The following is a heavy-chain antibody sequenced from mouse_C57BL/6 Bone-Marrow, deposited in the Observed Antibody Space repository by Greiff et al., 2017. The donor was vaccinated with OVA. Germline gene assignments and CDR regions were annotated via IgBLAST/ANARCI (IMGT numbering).Heavy chain of an antibody. Sequence: QVQLQQPGAELVMPGASVKLSCKASGYTFTSYWMHWVKQRPGQGLEWIGEIDPSDSYTNYNQKFKGKSTLNVDKSSSTAYMQLSSLTSEDSAVYYCARFPSFITTVVSPFDYWGQGTTLTVSS. CDR2: IDPSDSYT. CDR1: GYTFTSYW. J-gene: IGHJ2*01. V-gene: IGHV1-69*01. D-gene: IGHD1-1*01. CDR3: ARFPSFITTVVSPFDY.